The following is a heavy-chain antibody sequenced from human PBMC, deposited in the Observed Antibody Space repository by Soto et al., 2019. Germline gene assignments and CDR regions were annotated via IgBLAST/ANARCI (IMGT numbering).Heavy chain of an antibody. V-gene: IGHV3-33*07. Sequence: GGSLRLSCAASGFIFSNFAMYWVRRAPGKGLEWVAVIWYDGSNKYYADSVKGRFTISRDNSKNTLYLQMNSLRAEDTAVYYCARGSRGGGDYWGQGTLVTVSS. D-gene: IGHD1-26*01. CDR3: ARGSRGGGDY. J-gene: IGHJ4*02. CDR1: GFIFSNFA. CDR2: IWYDGSNK.